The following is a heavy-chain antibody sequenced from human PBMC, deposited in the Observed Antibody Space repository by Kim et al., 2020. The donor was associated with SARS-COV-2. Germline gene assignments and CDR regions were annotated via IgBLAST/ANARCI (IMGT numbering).Heavy chain of an antibody. V-gene: IGHV3-48*01. Sequence: ISYADSVKGRVIISRDNAENSLYLQMNSLRVEDTAVYYCARDYRYAFDIWGQGTLVTVSS. CDR3: ARDYRYAFDI. D-gene: IGHD3-16*02. J-gene: IGHJ3*02. CDR2: I.